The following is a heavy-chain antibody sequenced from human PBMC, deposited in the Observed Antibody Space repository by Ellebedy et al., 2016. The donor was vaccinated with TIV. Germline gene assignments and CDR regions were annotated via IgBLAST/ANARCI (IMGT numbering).Heavy chain of an antibody. CDR2: IKQDGSDK. J-gene: IGHJ4*02. CDR3: VRGSGYCTSNTYTDN. D-gene: IGHD2-2*03. CDR1: GFTFSYYW. Sequence: GESLKISCAASGFTFSYYWMSLVRQAPGKGLEWLANIKQDGSDKNYKDSVKGRFSIARDNSKNSLYQQMDSLTAEDTAVYYCVRGSGYCTSNTYTDNWGQGTLVTVSS. V-gene: IGHV3-7*03.